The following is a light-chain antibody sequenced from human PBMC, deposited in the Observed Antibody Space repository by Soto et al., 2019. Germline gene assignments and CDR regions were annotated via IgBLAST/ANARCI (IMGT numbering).Light chain of an antibody. Sequence: DVQLTQSPSFLSASVGDRVAITCRASQGISSFLAWYQQKPGKAPKLLIYAAPTLQSGVPSRFSGSGSGTEFTLTISSLQPEDFATYYCQHLDPYPLTFGPGTKVDIK. CDR2: AAP. V-gene: IGKV1-9*01. CDR1: QGISSF. CDR3: QHLDPYPLT. J-gene: IGKJ3*01.